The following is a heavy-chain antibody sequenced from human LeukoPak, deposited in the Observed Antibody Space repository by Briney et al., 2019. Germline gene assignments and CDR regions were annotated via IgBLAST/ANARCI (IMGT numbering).Heavy chain of an antibody. V-gene: IGHV3-48*03. CDR2: ISSSGSTI. CDR3: ARDFKGGGDFWSGYYTWYFDY. Sequence: GGSLRLSCAASGFTFSSYEMNWVRQAPGKGLEWVSYISSSGSTIYYADSVKGRFTISRDNAKNSLYLQMNSLRAGDTAVYYCARDFKGGGDFWSGYYTWYFDYWGQGTLVTVSS. J-gene: IGHJ4*02. CDR1: GFTFSSYE. D-gene: IGHD3-3*01.